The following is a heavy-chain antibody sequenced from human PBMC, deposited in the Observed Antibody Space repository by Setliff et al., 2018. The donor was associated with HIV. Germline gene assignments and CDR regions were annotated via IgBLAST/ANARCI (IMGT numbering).Heavy chain of an antibody. CDR1: GFTFTSHS. J-gene: IGHJ4*02. CDR2: ISGSGTYT. CDR3: ARDPGSSSFDY. D-gene: IGHD6-19*01. Sequence: AGGSLRLSCVTSGFTFTSHSMNWVRLRPGKGLEWVASISGSGTYTHYADSVRGRFTVSRDNAKNSLWLQLDSLKVEDTALYYCARDPGSSSFDYWGQGTPVTVSS. V-gene: IGHV3-21*01.